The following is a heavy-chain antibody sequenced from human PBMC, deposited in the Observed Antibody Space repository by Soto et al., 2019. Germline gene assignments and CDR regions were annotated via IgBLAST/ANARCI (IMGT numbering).Heavy chain of an antibody. V-gene: IGHV4-59*01. J-gene: IGHJ5*02. CDR3: ARFSSTGSSQEWWFDP. CDR2: IYYSGSGST. Sequence: PSETLSLTCTVSGGSISSYYWNWIRQPPGKGLEWIGCIYYSGSGSTNYNPSLKSRVTISVDTSKNQFSLKLSSVTAADTAVYYCARFSSTGSSQEWWFDPWGQGTLVTVSS. D-gene: IGHD2-2*01. CDR1: GGSISSYY.